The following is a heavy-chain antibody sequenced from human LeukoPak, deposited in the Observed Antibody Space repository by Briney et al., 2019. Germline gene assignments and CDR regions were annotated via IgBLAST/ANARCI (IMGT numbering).Heavy chain of an antibody. CDR3: ARMGSTWHPVYGLDV. CDR1: GGSISSGSYY. J-gene: IGHJ6*01. Sequence: SQTLSLTCTVSGGSISSGSYYGSWIRQPAGKGLEWIGRIYTNGNTDYNPSLKSRLTISLDTSKNQFSLNLSSVTAADTAVYYCARMGSTWHPVYGLDVWGQGTTVTVSS. CDR2: IYTNGNT. D-gene: IGHD6-13*01. V-gene: IGHV4-61*02.